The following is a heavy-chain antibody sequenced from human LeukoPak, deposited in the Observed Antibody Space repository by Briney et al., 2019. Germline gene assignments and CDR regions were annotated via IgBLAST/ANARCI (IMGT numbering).Heavy chain of an antibody. CDR2: ISGSGGST. CDR1: GFTFSSYA. CDR3: AKGPSTSWSLPYCYYYGMDV. Sequence: GGSLRLSCAASGFTFSSYAMSWVRQAPGKGLEWVSAISGSGGSTYYADSVKGRFTISRDNSKNTLYLQMNSLRAEDTAVYYCAKGPSTSWSLPYCYYYGMDVWGKGTTVTVSS. J-gene: IGHJ6*04. D-gene: IGHD2-2*01. V-gene: IGHV3-23*01.